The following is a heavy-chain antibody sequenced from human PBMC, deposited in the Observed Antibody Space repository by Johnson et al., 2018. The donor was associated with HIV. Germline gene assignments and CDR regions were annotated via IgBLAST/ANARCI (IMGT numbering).Heavy chain of an antibody. CDR3: ARDTFAGAYGNWPDAFDI. D-gene: IGHD4-11*01. V-gene: IGHV3-30*04. J-gene: IGHJ3*02. Sequence: VQLVESGGGVVRPGRSLRLSCAASGFTFSSYAMHWVRQAPGKGLEWVAVISYDGSNKYYADSVKGRFTISRDNSKNTLYLQMDSLRAEDTAVYYCARDTFAGAYGNWPDAFDIWGQGAMVTVSS. CDR1: GFTFSSYA. CDR2: ISYDGSNK.